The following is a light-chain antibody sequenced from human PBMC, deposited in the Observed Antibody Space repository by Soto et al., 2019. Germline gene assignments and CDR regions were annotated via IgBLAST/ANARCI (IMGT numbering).Light chain of an antibody. V-gene: IGKV3-20*01. CDR1: ETIGYNY. CDR3: QQYDTSYT. CDR2: DAS. J-gene: IGKJ2*01. Sequence: EIVLTQSPGTLSLSPGERATLSCRASETIGYNYLAWYQHQPGLAPTLLIYDASTRAPGIPDRFSGSGSGTDFTLTISRLEPGDFAVYYCQQYDTSYTFGPGTKLEI.